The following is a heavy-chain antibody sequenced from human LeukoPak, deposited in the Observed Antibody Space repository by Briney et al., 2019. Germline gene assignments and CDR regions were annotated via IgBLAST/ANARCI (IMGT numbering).Heavy chain of an antibody. CDR2: IYSGGST. CDR3: ARGGMSSSWCGGLDY. V-gene: IGHV3-53*01. J-gene: IGHJ4*02. Sequence: PGGSLRLSCAASGFTVSSNYMSWVRQAPGKGLEWVSVIYSGGSTYYADSVKGRFTISRDNSKNTLYLQMNSLRAEDTAVYYCARGGMSSSWCGGLDYWGQGTLVTVSS. CDR1: GFTVSSNY. D-gene: IGHD6-13*01.